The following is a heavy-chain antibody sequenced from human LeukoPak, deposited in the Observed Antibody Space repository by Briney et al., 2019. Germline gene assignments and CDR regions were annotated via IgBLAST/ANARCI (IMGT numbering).Heavy chain of an antibody. J-gene: IGHJ4*02. D-gene: IGHD3-10*01. Sequence: GSLRLSCAASGFIFRNYAMSWVRQAPGEGLEWVSGISGSGGSTVYVDSVKGRFTISRDNSKNIMYLQMNSLRAEDTAVYYCAKVGTMVRGVPKGYFDYWGQGTLVTVSS. CDR1: GFIFRNYA. CDR2: ISGSGGST. CDR3: AKVGTMVRGVPKGYFDY. V-gene: IGHV3-23*01.